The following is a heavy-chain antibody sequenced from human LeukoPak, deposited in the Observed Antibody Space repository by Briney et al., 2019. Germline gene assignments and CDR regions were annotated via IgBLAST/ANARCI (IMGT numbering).Heavy chain of an antibody. CDR2: IDHRGNT. Sequence: SETLSLTCAASGDSISNTNWWNWVRPTPGKGLEWIGEIDHRGNTNYNPSLKSRVTISVDRSKNQFSLQLTSVTAADTAVYYCARGYGPGYWGRGTLVTVSA. V-gene: IGHV4-4*02. CDR1: GDSISNTNW. J-gene: IGHJ4*02. CDR3: ARGYGPGY. D-gene: IGHD4-17*01.